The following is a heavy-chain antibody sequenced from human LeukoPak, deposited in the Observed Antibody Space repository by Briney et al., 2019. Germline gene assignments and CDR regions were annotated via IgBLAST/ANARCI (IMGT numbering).Heavy chain of an antibody. D-gene: IGHD5-24*01. V-gene: IGHV1-69*13. CDR2: IIPIFGTA. Sequence: SVKVSCKASGGTFSSYAISWVRQAPGQGLEWMGGIIPIFGTANYAQKFQGRVTITADESTSTAYMELSSLRSEDTAVYYCARDGREMATLYYFDYWGQGALVTVSS. CDR3: ARDGREMATLYYFDY. CDR1: GGTFSSYA. J-gene: IGHJ4*02.